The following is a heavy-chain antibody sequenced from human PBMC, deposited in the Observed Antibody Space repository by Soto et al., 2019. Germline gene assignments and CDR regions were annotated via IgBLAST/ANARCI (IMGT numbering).Heavy chain of an antibody. J-gene: IGHJ6*02. CDR2: IYWDDDK. V-gene: IGHV2-5*02. CDR3: IQSRCGGDCLQSYASHYYYGMDV. D-gene: IGHD2-21*02. CDR1: GFSLSTSGVG. Sequence: QITLKESGPPLVKPTQTLTLTCTFSGFSLSTSGVGVGWIRQPPGKALEWLALIYWDDDKRYSPSLRSRLTINKDTSKNQVVLTMTNMDPVDTATYYCIQSRCGGDCLQSYASHYYYGMDVWGQGTTVTGSS.